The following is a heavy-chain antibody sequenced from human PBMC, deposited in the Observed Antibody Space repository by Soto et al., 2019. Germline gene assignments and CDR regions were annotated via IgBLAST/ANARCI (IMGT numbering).Heavy chain of an antibody. CDR3: ANTRAMTDALAH. J-gene: IGHJ4*02. CDR1: GFSLTSFAMG. Sequence: QITLRESGPALVKPTQTLTLTCTFSGFSLTSFAMGVGWVRQPPGKALEWLGLIYWDDERLYRPSLQTRLTTSTGPSADQVALPTTNMDPADTATYSWANTRAMTDALAHWGQG. CDR2: IYWDDER. V-gene: IGHV2-5*02.